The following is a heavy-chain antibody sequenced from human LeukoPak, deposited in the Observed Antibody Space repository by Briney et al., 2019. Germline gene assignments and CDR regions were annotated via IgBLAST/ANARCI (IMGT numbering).Heavy chain of an antibody. CDR3: ASGFWSGYYTGAY. Sequence: ASVKVSCKASGYTFTDYYIHWVRQAPGQGLEWMGWINPNSGGTNYAQKFQGRVTMTWDTSISTAYMELNRLRSDDTAVYYCASGFWSGYYTGAYWGQGTLVTVSS. J-gene: IGHJ4*02. CDR1: GYTFTDYY. V-gene: IGHV1-2*02. D-gene: IGHD3-3*01. CDR2: INPNSGGT.